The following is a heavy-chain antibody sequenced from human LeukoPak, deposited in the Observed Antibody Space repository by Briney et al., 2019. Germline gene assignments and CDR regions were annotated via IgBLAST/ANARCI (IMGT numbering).Heavy chain of an antibody. CDR2: IYPGDSDT. Sequence: GESLKISCEGSGYSFVSYWIGWVRQMPGKGLEWMGIIYPGDSDTRYSPSFQGQVTISADKSIVTAYLQWSSLKASDTAMYYCARGNHCGSTSCALDYWGQGTLVTVSS. D-gene: IGHD2-2*01. CDR3: ARGNHCGSTSCALDY. V-gene: IGHV5-51*01. J-gene: IGHJ4*02. CDR1: GYSFVSYW.